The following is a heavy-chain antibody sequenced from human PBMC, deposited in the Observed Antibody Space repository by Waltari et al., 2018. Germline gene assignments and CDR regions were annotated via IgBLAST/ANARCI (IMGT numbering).Heavy chain of an antibody. CDR3: ARDDRPVPRGIAAPWYYYMDV. D-gene: IGHD6-13*01. V-gene: IGHV1-69*04. J-gene: IGHJ6*03. CDR2: IIPILGIA. CDR1: GGTFSSYA. Sequence: QVQLVQSGAEVKKPGSSVKVSCKASGGTFSSYAISWVRQAPGQGLEWMGGIIPILGIANYAQKFQGRVTITADESTSTAYMELSSLRSEDTAVYYCARDDRPVPRGIAAPWYYYMDVWGKGTTVTVSS.